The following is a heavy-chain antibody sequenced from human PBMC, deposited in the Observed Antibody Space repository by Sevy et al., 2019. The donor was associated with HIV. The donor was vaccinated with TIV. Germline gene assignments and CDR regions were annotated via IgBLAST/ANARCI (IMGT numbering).Heavy chain of an antibody. CDR2: IIPIFGTA. J-gene: IGHJ5*02. CDR3: ARAEYYYDSSGYYSNWFDP. CDR1: GGTFNSYA. Sequence: ASVKVSCKASGGTFNSYAISWVRQAPGQGLEWMGGIIPIFGTANYAQKFQGRVTITADESTSTAYMELSSLRSEDTAVYYCARAEYYYDSSGYYSNWFDPWGQGTLVTVSS. V-gene: IGHV1-69*13. D-gene: IGHD3-22*01.